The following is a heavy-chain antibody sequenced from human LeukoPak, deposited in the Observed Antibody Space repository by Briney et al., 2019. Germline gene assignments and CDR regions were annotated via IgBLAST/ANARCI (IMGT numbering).Heavy chain of an antibody. Sequence: SETLSLTCTVSGGSISSGDYYWSWIRQPPGKGLEWIGYIYYSGSTYYNPSLKSRVTISVDTSKNQFSLKLSSVTAADTAMYYCARGRYCSSTSCYRFYYYMDVWGKGTTVTVSS. CDR1: GGSISSGDYY. V-gene: IGHV4-30-4*08. D-gene: IGHD2-2*02. CDR3: ARGRYCSSTSCYRFYYYMDV. J-gene: IGHJ6*03. CDR2: IYYSGST.